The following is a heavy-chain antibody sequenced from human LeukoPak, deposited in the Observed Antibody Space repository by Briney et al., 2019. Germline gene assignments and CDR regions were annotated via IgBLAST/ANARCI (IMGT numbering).Heavy chain of an antibody. V-gene: IGHV5-51*01. CDR1: GYSFTSYW. D-gene: IGHD2-15*01. Sequence: GESLKISCQGSGYSFTSYWIGWVRQMPGKGLEWMGIIYPGDSDTRYSPSFQGQVTISADKSISTAYLQWSSLKASDTAMYYCARQVGYCSGGSCYPNWYFDLWGRGTLVTVSS. CDR2: IYPGDSDT. CDR3: ARQVGYCSGGSCYPNWYFDL. J-gene: IGHJ2*01.